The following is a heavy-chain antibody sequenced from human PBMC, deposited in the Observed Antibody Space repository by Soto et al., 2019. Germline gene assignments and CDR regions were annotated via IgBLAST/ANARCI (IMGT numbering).Heavy chain of an antibody. D-gene: IGHD3-16*01. J-gene: IGHJ5*02. Sequence: QVQLEESGPGLVKPSATLSLICSVSGVSMRNSYWTWIRQSAGKGLEWIGRISTSGHTNYNPSLNSRLTMSVDTSKNQVSLKLTSVTAADTAVYYCARGGGVPALGDPWGQGTLVTVSS. CDR3: ARGGGVPALGDP. V-gene: IGHV4-4*07. CDR2: ISTSGHT. CDR1: GVSMRNSY.